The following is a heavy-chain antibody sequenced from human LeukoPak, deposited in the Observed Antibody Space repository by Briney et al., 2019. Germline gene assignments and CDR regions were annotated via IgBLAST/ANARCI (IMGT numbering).Heavy chain of an antibody. J-gene: IGHJ5*02. V-gene: IGHV1-46*01. Sequence: ASVKVSCKASGGTFSSYAISWVRQAPGQGLEWMGIINPSGGSTSYAQKFQGRVTMSRDTSTSTVYMELSSLRSEDTAVYYCAREDQIRSRWFDPWGQGTLVTVSS. CDR2: INPSGGST. CDR1: GGTFSSYA. CDR3: AREDQIRSRWFDP.